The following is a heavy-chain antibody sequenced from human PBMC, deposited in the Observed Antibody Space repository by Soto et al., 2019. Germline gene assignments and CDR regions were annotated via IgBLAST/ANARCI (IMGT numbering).Heavy chain of an antibody. CDR1: GVTFSSYA. CDR3: AKTVGATILRWFDP. V-gene: IGHV3-23*01. CDR2: ISGSGGST. D-gene: IGHD1-26*01. Sequence: GGSLRLSCAASGVTFSSYAMSWVRQAPGKGLEWVSAISGSGGSTYYADSVKGRFTISRDNSKNTLYLQMNRLRAEDTAVYYCAKTVGATILRWFDPWGQGTLVTVSS. J-gene: IGHJ5*02.